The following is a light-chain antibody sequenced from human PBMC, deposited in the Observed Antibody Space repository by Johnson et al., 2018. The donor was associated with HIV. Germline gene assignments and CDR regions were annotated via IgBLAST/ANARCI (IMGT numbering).Light chain of an antibody. CDR3: GTWDSSLSAGV. V-gene: IGLV1-51*02. J-gene: IGLJ1*01. CDR1: SSNIGNNY. CDR2: ENN. Sequence: QSVLTQPPSVSAAPGQKVTISCSGSSSNIGNNYVSWYQQLPGTAPKLLIYENNKRPSGIPDRFSGSKSGTSATLGINGLQTGDEADYYCGTWDSSLSAGVFGTGTQVTV.